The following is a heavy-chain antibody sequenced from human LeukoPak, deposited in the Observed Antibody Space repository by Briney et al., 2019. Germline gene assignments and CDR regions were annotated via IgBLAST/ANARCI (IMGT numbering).Heavy chain of an antibody. J-gene: IGHJ4*02. CDR2: ITGSGGST. CDR3: AKARESMVRGVSDY. CDR1: GITFSSYA. V-gene: IGHV3-23*01. D-gene: IGHD3-10*01. Sequence: PGGSLRLSCAASGITFSSYAMNWVRQAPGKGLEWVSAITGSGGSTYYADSVKGRFTISRDNSKSTLYLQMSSLRVEDTALYYCAKARESMVRGVSDYWGQGTLVTVSS.